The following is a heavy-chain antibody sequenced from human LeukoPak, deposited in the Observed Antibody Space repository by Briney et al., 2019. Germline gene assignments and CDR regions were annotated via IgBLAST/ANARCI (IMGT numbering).Heavy chain of an antibody. CDR1: RGSMNNYY. Sequence: SETLSLTCTVSRGSMNNYYWSWIRQPAGKGLEWIGCIYSTGITHYNPTLKSRVTLSVDTSKSQFSLNLSSVTAADAAVYYCARTRATGATYFDYWGQGTLVTVSS. D-gene: IGHD1-26*01. CDR2: IYSTGIT. CDR3: ARTRATGATYFDY. V-gene: IGHV4-4*07. J-gene: IGHJ4*02.